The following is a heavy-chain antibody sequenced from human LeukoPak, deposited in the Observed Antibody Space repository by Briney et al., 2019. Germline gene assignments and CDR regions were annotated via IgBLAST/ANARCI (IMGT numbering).Heavy chain of an antibody. Sequence: QPGGSLRLSCAASGFTVSTNYMSWVRQAPGKGLEWVSVICSGGTTYHADSVKGRFTISRDNSKNTLYLQMNSLRAEDTAIYYCAKDVAGVRGVRGGFDYWGQGTLVTVSS. V-gene: IGHV3-53*01. CDR3: AKDVAGVRGVRGGFDY. CDR2: ICSGGTT. CDR1: GFTVSTNY. J-gene: IGHJ4*02. D-gene: IGHD3-10*01.